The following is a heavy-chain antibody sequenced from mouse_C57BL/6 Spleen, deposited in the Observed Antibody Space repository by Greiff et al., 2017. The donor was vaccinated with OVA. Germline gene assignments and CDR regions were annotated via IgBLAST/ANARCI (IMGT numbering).Heavy chain of an antibody. CDR1: GYTFTDYE. Sequence: VQLQQSGAELVRPGASVTLSCKASGYTFTDYEMHWVKQTPVHGLEWIGAIDPETGGTAYNQKFKGKAILTADKSSSTAYMELRSLTSEDSAVYYCTRATVVAPRYAMVYWGQGTSVTVSS. J-gene: IGHJ4*01. CDR2: IDPETGGT. V-gene: IGHV1-15*01. D-gene: IGHD1-1*01. CDR3: TRATVVAPRYAMVY.